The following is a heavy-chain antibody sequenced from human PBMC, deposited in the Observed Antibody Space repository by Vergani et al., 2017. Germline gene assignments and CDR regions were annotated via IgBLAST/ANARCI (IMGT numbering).Heavy chain of an antibody. Sequence: EVQLLESGGDLVKPGGSLRLSCTASGFIFSTYAISWVRQAPGTGLEGVSGISASGAPTYYSDSVKGRVTISRCNSKNSLYLQMNSLSVEDTAVYYCARAYGRYDGFDYWGKRTLVTVSS. V-gene: IGHV3-23*01. CDR3: ARAYGRYDGFDY. CDR1: GFIFSTYA. J-gene: IGHJ4*02. D-gene: IGHD3-16*01. CDR2: ISASGAPT.